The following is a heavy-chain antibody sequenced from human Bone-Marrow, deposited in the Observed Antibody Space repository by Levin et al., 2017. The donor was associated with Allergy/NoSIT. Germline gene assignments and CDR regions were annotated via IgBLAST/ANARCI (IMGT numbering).Heavy chain of an antibody. Sequence: QRGESLKISCAASGFTFSSSIMTWVRQAPGKGPEWVSTISEGGVETYYSDSAKGRFTISRDNTENTLYLQMTILRAEDTAIYYCVRSRGLYSSVFFDDWGQGTLVTVSS. D-gene: IGHD3-10*01. CDR1: GFTFSSSI. J-gene: IGHJ4*02. V-gene: IGHV3-23*01. CDR2: ISEGGVET. CDR3: VRSRGLYSSVFFDD.